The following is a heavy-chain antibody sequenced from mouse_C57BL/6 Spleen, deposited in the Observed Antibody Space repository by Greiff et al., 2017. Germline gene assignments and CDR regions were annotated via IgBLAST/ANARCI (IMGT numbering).Heavy chain of an antibody. V-gene: IGHV7-3*01. CDR1: GFTFTDSY. Sequence: EVQLVESGGGLVQPGGSLSLSCAASGFTFTDSYMSWVRQPPGKALEWLGFIRNKANGYTTEYSASVKGRFTISRDNSQSILYLQMNALRAEDSATYYCARSTVCYAMDYWGQGTSVTVSS. J-gene: IGHJ4*01. CDR3: ARSTVCYAMDY. CDR2: IRNKANGYTT.